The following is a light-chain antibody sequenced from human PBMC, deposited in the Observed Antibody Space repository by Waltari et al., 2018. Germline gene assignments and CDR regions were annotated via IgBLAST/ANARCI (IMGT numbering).Light chain of an antibody. Sequence: DIQMTQSTSTLSASVGDRVTITCRASQSISSWLDWYQQKPGKAPKLLIYKASSLESGVPSRFSGSGSGTEFTLTISSLQPDDFATYYCQQYNSYSTFGQGTKVEIK. CDR2: KAS. CDR1: QSISSW. CDR3: QQYNSYST. J-gene: IGKJ1*01. V-gene: IGKV1-5*03.